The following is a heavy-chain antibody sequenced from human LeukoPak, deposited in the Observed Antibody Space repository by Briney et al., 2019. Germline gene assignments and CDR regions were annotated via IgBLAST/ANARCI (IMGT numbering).Heavy chain of an antibody. J-gene: IGHJ4*02. CDR2: ISWNSGSI. V-gene: IGHV3-9*01. Sequence: GGSLRLSCAASGFTFDDYAMLWVRQAPGKGLEWVSGISWNSGSIGYADSVKGRFTISRDNAKKSLYLQMNSLRTEDTALYYCAKGSNTMVRGVLDYWGQGTLVTVSS. D-gene: IGHD3-10*01. CDR1: GFTFDDYA. CDR3: AKGSNTMVRGVLDY.